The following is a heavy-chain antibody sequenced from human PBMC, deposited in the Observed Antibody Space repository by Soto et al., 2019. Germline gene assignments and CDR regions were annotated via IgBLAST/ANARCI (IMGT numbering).Heavy chain of an antibody. V-gene: IGHV3-30*18. CDR3: AKGGRQWLVTSDFNY. CDR1: GFTFSDYA. CDR2: VSHDGRNT. J-gene: IGHJ4*02. D-gene: IGHD6-19*01. Sequence: GGSLRLSCASSGFTFSDYAVHWVRQAPGKGLEWVAVVSHDGRNTHYADSVKGRFTISRDSSKNTVSLEMTSLRAEDTAVYYCAKGGRQWLVTSDFNYWGQGALVTVSS.